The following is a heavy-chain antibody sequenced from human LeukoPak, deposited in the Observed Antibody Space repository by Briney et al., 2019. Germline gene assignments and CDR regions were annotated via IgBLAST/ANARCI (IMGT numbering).Heavy chain of an antibody. J-gene: IGHJ2*01. D-gene: IGHD3-22*01. Sequence: SETLSLTCTVSGGSISSYYRSWTRQPPGKGLEWIGYIYYSGSTNYSPSLKSRVTISVDTSKNQFSLKLSSVTAADTAVYYCARRIPMIRAYWYFDLWGRGTLVTVSS. CDR3: ARRIPMIRAYWYFDL. CDR2: IYYSGST. V-gene: IGHV4-59*01. CDR1: GGSISSYY.